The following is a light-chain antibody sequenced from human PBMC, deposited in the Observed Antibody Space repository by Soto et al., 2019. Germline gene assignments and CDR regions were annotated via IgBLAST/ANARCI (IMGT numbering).Light chain of an antibody. V-gene: IGLV2-14*01. CDR2: DVS. CDR1: SSDVGGYNY. Sequence: QSVLTQPASVSGSPGQSITISCTGTSSDVGGYNYVSWYQQHPGKAPKFIIYDVSNRPSGVSNRFSGSKSGNTASLTISGLHAEDDADYYCSSYTTSNTRQIVFGTGTKLTVL. CDR3: SSYTTSNTRQIV. J-gene: IGLJ1*01.